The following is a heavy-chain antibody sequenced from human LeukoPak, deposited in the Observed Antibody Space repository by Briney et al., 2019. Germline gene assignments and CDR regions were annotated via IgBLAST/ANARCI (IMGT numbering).Heavy chain of an antibody. V-gene: IGHV1-69*13. CDR2: IIPIFGTA. Sequence: SVKVSCKASGGTFSSYAISWVRQAPGQGLEWMGGIIPIFGTASYAQKFQGRVTITADESTNTAYMELSSLRSEDTAVYYCARDVAPAARVGYYYMDVWGKGTTVTVSS. D-gene: IGHD2-2*01. CDR3: ARDVAPAARVGYYYMDV. J-gene: IGHJ6*03. CDR1: GGTFSSYA.